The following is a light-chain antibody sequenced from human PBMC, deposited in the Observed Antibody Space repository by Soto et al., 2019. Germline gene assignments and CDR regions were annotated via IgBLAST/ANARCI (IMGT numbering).Light chain of an antibody. CDR3: QQYNNWPPIT. J-gene: IGKJ5*01. V-gene: IGKV3-15*01. CDR1: QSVRNN. Sequence: EIVMTQSPATLSVSPGERATLSCRASQSVRNNLAWYQQKPGQAPRLLIYYASTRATGIPARFSGSGSGTEFTLTISSLQSEDSALYYCQQYNNWPPITFGQGTRLEMK. CDR2: YAS.